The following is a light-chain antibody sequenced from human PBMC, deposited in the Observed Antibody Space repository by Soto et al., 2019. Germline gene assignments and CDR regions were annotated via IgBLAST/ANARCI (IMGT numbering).Light chain of an antibody. J-gene: IGLJ2*01. V-gene: IGLV2-23*01. CDR2: EGS. CDR1: SSDVGSYNL. CDR3: CSYAGSSTSVV. Sequence: QSALTQPASVSGSPGQSSTISCTGTSSDVGSYNLVSWYQQHPGKAPKLMMYEGSKRPSGVSNRFSGSKSGNTASLTISGLQAEDEADYYCCSYAGSSTSVVFGGGTKLTVL.